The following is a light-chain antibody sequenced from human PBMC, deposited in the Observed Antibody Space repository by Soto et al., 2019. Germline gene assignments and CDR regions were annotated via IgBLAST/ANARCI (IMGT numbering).Light chain of an antibody. CDR3: XXXVTTPRT. CDR1: QTVAYTS. V-gene: IGKV3-20*01. CDR2: GTS. Sequence: EIVLTQSPGILSLSPGARATLSCRASQTVAYTSLAWYQQRPGQAPRLLIYGTSTRATGTPDRFIGSGSGTAFTLTISRLEXXXXXVXXXXXXVTTPRTFGQGTKVE. J-gene: IGKJ1*01.